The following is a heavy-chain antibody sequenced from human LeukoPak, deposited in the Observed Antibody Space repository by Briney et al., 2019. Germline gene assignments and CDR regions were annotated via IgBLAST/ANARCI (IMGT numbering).Heavy chain of an antibody. D-gene: IGHD3-3*01. Sequence: SETLSLTCTVSGGSISSGGYYWSWIRQHPGKGLEWIGYIYYSGSTYYNPSLKSRVTISVDTSKNQFSLKLSSVTAADTAVYYCAREAPTYYDFWSGHNWFDPWGQGTLVTVSS. CDR1: GGSISSGGYY. V-gene: IGHV4-31*03. CDR2: IYYSGST. CDR3: AREAPTYYDFWSGHNWFDP. J-gene: IGHJ5*02.